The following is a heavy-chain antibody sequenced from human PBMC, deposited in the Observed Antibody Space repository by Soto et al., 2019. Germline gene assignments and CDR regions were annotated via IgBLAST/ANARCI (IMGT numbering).Heavy chain of an antibody. CDR3: TTDEGSYYNMYFQH. J-gene: IGHJ1*01. CDR1: GFTFSNAW. Sequence: GGSLRLSCAASGFTFSNAWMNWVRQAPGKGLEWVGRIKSKTDGGTTDYAAPVKGRFTISRDDSKNTLYLQMNSLKTEDTAVYYCTTDEGSYYNMYFQHWGQGTLVTVSS. V-gene: IGHV3-15*07. D-gene: IGHD3-10*01. CDR2: IKSKTDGGTT.